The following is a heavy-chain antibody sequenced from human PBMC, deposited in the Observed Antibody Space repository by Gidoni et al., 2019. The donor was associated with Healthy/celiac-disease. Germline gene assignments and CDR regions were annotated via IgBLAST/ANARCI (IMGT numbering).Heavy chain of an antibody. V-gene: IGHV3-48*03. CDR3: ARDLDDRGYYYGMDV. CDR1: GFTFSSYE. Sequence: EVQLVESGGGLVQLGGSLRLSCAASGFTFSSYEMNWVRQAPGKGLEWVSYISSSGSTIYYADSVKGRFTISRDNAKNSLYLQMNSLRAEDTAVYYCARDLDDRGYYYGMDVWGQGTTVTVSS. CDR2: ISSSGSTI. D-gene: IGHD1-1*01. J-gene: IGHJ6*02.